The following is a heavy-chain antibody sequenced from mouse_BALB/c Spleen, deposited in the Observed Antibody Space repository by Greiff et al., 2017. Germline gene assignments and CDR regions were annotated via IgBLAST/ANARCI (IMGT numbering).Heavy chain of an antibody. J-gene: IGHJ2*01. V-gene: IGHV1-63*02. D-gene: IGHD1-2*01. Sequence: QVQLQQSGAELVRPGTSVKISCKASGYTFTNYWLGWVKQRPGHGLEWIGDIYPGGGYTNYNEKFKGKATLTADTSSSTAYMQLSSLTSEDSAVYFCARLLRLQNYFDYWGQGTTLTVSS. CDR3: ARLLRLQNYFDY. CDR2: IYPGGGYT. CDR1: GYTFTNYW.